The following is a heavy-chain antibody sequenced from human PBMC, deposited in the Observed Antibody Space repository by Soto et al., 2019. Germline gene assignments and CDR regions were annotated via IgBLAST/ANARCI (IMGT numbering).Heavy chain of an antibody. Sequence: QVQLVQSGAEVKKPGASVKVSCKTSGYTFTNHGINWVRQAPGQGLEWMGWINPYNANVNYAQKLQCRVTMTTDTSTSTAYMDLRSLTSDDPAVYYCARDRVAGIWGDAFDIWGQGTMVTVSS. D-gene: IGHD3-16*01. J-gene: IGHJ3*02. CDR1: GYTFTNHG. CDR3: ARDRVAGIWGDAFDI. V-gene: IGHV1-18*04. CDR2: INPYNANV.